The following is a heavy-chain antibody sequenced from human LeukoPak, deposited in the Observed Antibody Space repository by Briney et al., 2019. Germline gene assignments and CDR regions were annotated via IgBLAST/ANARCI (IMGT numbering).Heavy chain of an antibody. Sequence: GGSLRLSCAASGFTFSDYYMSWIRQAPGKGLEWVSYISSSGSTIYYADSVKGRFTISRDNAKNSLYLQMNSLRAEDTAVYCCARDISWSMVKFADYWGQGTLVTVSS. D-gene: IGHD5-18*01. CDR2: ISSSGSTI. J-gene: IGHJ4*02. V-gene: IGHV3-11*01. CDR1: GFTFSDYY. CDR3: ARDISWSMVKFADY.